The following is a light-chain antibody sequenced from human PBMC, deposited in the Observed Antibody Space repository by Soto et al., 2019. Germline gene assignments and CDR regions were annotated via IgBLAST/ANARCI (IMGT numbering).Light chain of an antibody. V-gene: IGKV1-39*01. Sequence: DVQMTQSPSSLSASVGDTVTITCRASQSINNYLNWYEQKPGEAPKLLMYSASTLQSGVPSRFSGSGTGTDFTLTITSLQPEDFAVYYCQQSYRSPLTFVGGTKVEI. J-gene: IGKJ4*01. CDR1: QSINNY. CDR3: QQSYRSPLT. CDR2: SAS.